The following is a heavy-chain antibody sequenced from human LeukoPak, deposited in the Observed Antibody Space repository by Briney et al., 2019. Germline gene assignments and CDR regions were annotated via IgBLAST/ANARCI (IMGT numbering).Heavy chain of an antibody. CDR1: GFTFSSYE. CDR2: ISGSGDNT. CDR3: AKDFVVVPGNVNYFDY. J-gene: IGHJ4*02. V-gene: IGHV3-23*01. Sequence: GGSLRLSCAASGFTFSSYEMNWVRQAPGKGLEWVSAISGSGDNTYYADSVKGRFTVSRDNSKNTLYVQMKSLRAEDTAVYYCAKDFVVVPGNVNYFDYWGQGTLVTVSS. D-gene: IGHD2-21*02.